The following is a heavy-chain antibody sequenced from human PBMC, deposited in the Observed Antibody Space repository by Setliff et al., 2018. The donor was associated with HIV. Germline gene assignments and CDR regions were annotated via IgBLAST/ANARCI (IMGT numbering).Heavy chain of an antibody. CDR3: AKDRRLPISLGLFEY. CDR2: LDHNERNK. V-gene: IGHV3-33*06. J-gene: IGHJ4*02. CDR1: GFTFSHYG. D-gene: IGHD5-18*01. Sequence: GGSLRLSCAASGFTFSHYGMHWVRQAPGKGLHWVAGLDHNERNKYYADSVKGRFTISRDICKNTLFLEMSSLRVEDTAVYYCAKDRRLPISLGLFEYWGQGTLFTGSS.